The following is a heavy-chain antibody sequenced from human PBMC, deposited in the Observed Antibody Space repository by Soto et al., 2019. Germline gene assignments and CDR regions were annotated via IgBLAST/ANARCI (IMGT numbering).Heavy chain of an antibody. Sequence: EVQLLESGGGLVQPGGSLRLSCAASGFTFSSYAMSWVRQAPGKGLEWVSAISGSGGSTYYADSVKGRFTISRDNSKNTLELQRNSLRAEDTAVYYCAKVLLRLYYDFWSGIDSYYDYYMDVWGKGTTVTVSS. D-gene: IGHD3-3*01. J-gene: IGHJ6*03. CDR2: ISGSGGST. V-gene: IGHV3-23*01. CDR1: GFTFSSYA. CDR3: AKVLLRLYYDFWSGIDSYYDYYMDV.